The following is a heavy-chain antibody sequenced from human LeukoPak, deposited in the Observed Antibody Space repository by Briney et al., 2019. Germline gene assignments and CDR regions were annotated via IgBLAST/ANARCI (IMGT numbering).Heavy chain of an antibody. Sequence: PGGSLRLSCVVSGLTVSGNYMSWVRQAPGKGLEWVSVIYSGGSTSYADSVKDRFDISRDNARNTLYLQMNSLGAEDTAVYYCARFVWVGHGYFDYWGRGAVVTVSS. CDR1: GLTVSGNY. D-gene: IGHD3-22*01. J-gene: IGHJ4*02. CDR2: IYSGGST. CDR3: ARFVWVGHGYFDY. V-gene: IGHV3-66*01.